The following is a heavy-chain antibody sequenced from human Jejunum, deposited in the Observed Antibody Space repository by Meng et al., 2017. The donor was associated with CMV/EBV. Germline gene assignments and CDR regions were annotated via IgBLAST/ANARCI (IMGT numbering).Heavy chain of an antibody. CDR1: GFTFTNEW. CDR2: IDQDRRDT. J-gene: IGHJ4*02. CDR3: ATSAAAPGDY. Sequence: SCADSGFTFTNEWMSGARQAPGKGLEWVANIDQDRRDTFYVDSVKGRFTISRDNAKNSLYLQMDSLRAEDTAVYYCATSAAAPGDYWGQGTLVTVSS. V-gene: IGHV3-7*01. D-gene: IGHD2-15*01.